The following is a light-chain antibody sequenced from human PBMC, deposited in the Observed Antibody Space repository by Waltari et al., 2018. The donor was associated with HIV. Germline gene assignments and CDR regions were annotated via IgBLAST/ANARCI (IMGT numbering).Light chain of an antibody. CDR1: QSVLYSPNNNNY. J-gene: IGKJ1*01. CDR2: WAS. Sequence: DIVMTQSPDSLAVSLGERATINCKSSQSVLYSPNNNNYLAWYQQRPGQPPKLLIYWASIREYGVPDRFSGSGSGTDFTLTISSLQAEDVAVYYCQQCYSTPWTFGQGTKVEIK. V-gene: IGKV4-1*01. CDR3: QQCYSTPWT.